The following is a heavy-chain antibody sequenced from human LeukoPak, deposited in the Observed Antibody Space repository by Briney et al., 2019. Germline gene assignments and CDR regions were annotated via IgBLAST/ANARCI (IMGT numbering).Heavy chain of an antibody. CDR1: GYTLTELS. J-gene: IGHJ6*02. V-gene: IGHV1-24*01. CDR2: FDPEDGET. D-gene: IGHD1-26*01. Sequence: GASVKVSCKVSGYTLTELSMHWVRQAPGKGLEWMGGFDPEDGETIYAQKFQGRVTMTEDTSTDTAYMELNSLRSEDTAVYYCASNYPGYYYYYGMDVWGQGTTVTVSS. CDR3: ASNYPGYYYYYGMDV.